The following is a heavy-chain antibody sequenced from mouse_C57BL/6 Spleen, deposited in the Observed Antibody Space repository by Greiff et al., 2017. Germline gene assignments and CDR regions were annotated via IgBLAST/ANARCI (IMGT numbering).Heavy chain of an antibody. D-gene: IGHD1-1*01. CDR3: ARGYYYGSSFYWYFDV. CDR2: INPSNGGT. CDR1: GYTFTSYW. J-gene: IGHJ1*03. Sequence: VQLQQPGTELVKPGASVKLSCKASGYTFTSYWMHWVKQRPGQGLEWIGNINPSNGGTNYNEKFKSKATLTVDKSSSTAYMQLSSLTSEDSAVYYCARGYYYGSSFYWYFDVWGTGTTVTVSS. V-gene: IGHV1-53*01.